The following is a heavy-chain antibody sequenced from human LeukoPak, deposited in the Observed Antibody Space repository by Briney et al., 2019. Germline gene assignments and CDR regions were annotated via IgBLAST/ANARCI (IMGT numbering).Heavy chain of an antibody. Sequence: SETLSLTCTVSGGSISSYYWSWIRQPPGKGLEWIGYIYYSGSTNYNPSLKSRVTISVDTSKNQFSLKLSSVTAADTAVYYCASENYDSSGLDYYFDYWGRGTLVTVSS. J-gene: IGHJ4*02. CDR3: ASENYDSSGLDYYFDY. CDR1: GGSISSYY. CDR2: IYYSGST. V-gene: IGHV4-59*12. D-gene: IGHD3-22*01.